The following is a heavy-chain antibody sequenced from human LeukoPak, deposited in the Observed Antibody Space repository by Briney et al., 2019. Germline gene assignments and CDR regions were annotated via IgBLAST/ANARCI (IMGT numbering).Heavy chain of an antibody. D-gene: IGHD2-8*02. CDR1: GFSFSNYG. Sequence: GGSLRLSCAASGFSFSNYGMQWVRQAPGKGLEWVALISTDGSIRYYIDSVQGRFTISRDNSENTLSLQMNSLRAEDTAVYFCAKDHGTGWHTDFWGQGILVTVSS. J-gene: IGHJ4*02. V-gene: IGHV3-30*18. CDR3: AKDHGTGWHTDF. CDR2: ISTDGSIR.